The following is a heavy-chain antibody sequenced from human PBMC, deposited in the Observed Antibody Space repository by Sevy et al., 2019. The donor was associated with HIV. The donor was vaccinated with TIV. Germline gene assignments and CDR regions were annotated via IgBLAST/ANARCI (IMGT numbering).Heavy chain of an antibody. J-gene: IGHJ4*02. Sequence: GGSLRLSCAASGFTFSNYAMSWVRQAPGKGLEWVSAMSGSGGRIYYADSVKGRFTISRDNSKNTLYLQMNSLRAEDMAVYYCATEGLSGYDAPFAYWGQGTLVTVSS. V-gene: IGHV3-23*01. D-gene: IGHD5-12*01. CDR3: ATEGLSGYDAPFAY. CDR2: MSGSGGRI. CDR1: GFTFSNYA.